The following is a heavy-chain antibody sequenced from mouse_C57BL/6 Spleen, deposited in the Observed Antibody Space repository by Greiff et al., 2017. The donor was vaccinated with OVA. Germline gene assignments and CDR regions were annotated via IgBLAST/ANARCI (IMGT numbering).Heavy chain of an antibody. CDR1: GYTFTDYY. CDR2: INPNNGGT. CDR3: ARPGGTGFAY. J-gene: IGHJ3*01. V-gene: IGHV1-26*01. Sequence: VQLQQSGPELVKPGASVKISCKASGYTFTDYYMNWVKQSHGKSLEWIGDINPNNGGTSYNQKFKGKATLTVDKSSSTAYMELRSLTSDVSAVDYCARPGGTGFAYWGQGTLVTVSA. D-gene: IGHD4-1*01.